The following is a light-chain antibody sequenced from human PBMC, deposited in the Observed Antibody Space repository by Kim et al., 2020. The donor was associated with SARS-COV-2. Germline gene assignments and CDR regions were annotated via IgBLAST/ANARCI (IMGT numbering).Light chain of an antibody. J-gene: IGKJ4*01. Sequence: AYVGDRVNISCQASEDISEHLNWYQHKPGKAPKLRIYDASHLETGVSSRFSGSASGTYFTFTINSLHPEDVSTYYCHQYHSVPLTFGGGTKVDIK. V-gene: IGKV1-33*01. CDR2: DAS. CDR3: HQYHSVPLT. CDR1: EDISEH.